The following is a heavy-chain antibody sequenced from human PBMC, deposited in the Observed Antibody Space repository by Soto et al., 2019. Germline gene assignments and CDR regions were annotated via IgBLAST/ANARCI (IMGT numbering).Heavy chain of an antibody. Sequence: QVQLVQSGAEVKKPGASVKVSCKASGYTFTGYYMHWVRQAPGQGLEWMGWINPNSGSTNYAQKFQGRVTMTRDTSISTAYMELSRLRSDDTAVYYCARDFRDIVVVPATVDYYYYGMVVWGQGTTVTVSS. CDR3: ARDFRDIVVVPATVDYYYYGMVV. CDR1: GYTFTGYY. D-gene: IGHD2-2*01. J-gene: IGHJ6*02. V-gene: IGHV1-2*02. CDR2: INPNSGST.